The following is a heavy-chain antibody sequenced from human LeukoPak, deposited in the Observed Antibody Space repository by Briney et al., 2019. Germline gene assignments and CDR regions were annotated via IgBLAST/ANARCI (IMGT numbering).Heavy chain of an antibody. CDR2: ISSSSSYI. D-gene: IGHD3-22*01. CDR1: GFTFSSYS. J-gene: IGHJ6*02. CDR3: ARSASDYDSSGPTRYYYYYYGMDV. V-gene: IGHV3-21*01. Sequence: GGSLRLSCAASGFTFSSYSMNWVRQAPGKGLEWVSSISSSSSYIYYADSVKGRFTISRDNAKNSLYLQMNSLRAGDTAVYYCARSASDYDSSGPTRYYYYYYGMDVWGQGTTVTVSS.